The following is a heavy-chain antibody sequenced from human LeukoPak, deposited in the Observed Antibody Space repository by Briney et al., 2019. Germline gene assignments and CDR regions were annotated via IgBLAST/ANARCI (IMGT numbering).Heavy chain of an antibody. J-gene: IGHJ6*03. CDR3: ARGLFYGDYVSYYYYMDV. V-gene: IGHV4-34*01. D-gene: IGHD4-17*01. CDR1: GGSFSGYY. CDR2: INHSGST. Sequence: SETLSLTCAVYGGSFSGYYWSWIRQPPGKELEWIGEINHSGSTNYNPSLKSRVTISVDTSKNQFSLKLSSVTAADTAVYYCARGLFYGDYVSYYYYMDVWGKGTTVTVSS.